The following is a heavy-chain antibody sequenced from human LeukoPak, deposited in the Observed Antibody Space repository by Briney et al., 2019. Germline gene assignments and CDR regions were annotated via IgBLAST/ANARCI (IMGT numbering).Heavy chain of an antibody. CDR3: AKSTNSCSGGSCYSGFDY. Sequence: GGSLRLSCAASGFTLSSYAMRWVRQAPGKGLEWVSTFSGSGGSTYYADSVKGRFTISRDNSRNTLYLQMNSLRAEDTAIYFCAKSTNSCSGGSCYSGFDYWGQGTLVTASS. V-gene: IGHV3-23*01. CDR1: GFTLSSYA. CDR2: FSGSGGST. J-gene: IGHJ4*02. D-gene: IGHD2-15*01.